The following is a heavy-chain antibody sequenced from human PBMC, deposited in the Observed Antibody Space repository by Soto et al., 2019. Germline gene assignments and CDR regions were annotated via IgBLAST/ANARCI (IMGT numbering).Heavy chain of an antibody. V-gene: IGHV3-23*01. Sequence: EVQLLESGGGLVQPGGSLRLSCAASGFSFNTYAMTWVCQAPGKGLEWLSEITSGGENSYYIDSVKGRFTISRRNSKNTLFLQLNDLRGEDTAVYYCATSLGRGSGFWGQGTLVTVSS. CDR2: ITSGGENS. CDR1: GFSFNTYA. J-gene: IGHJ4*02. CDR3: ATSLGRGSGF. D-gene: IGHD7-27*01.